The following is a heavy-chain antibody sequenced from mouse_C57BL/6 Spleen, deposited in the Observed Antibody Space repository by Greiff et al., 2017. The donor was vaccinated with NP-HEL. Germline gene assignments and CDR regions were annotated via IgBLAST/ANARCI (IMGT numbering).Heavy chain of an antibody. Sequence: EVQLVESGPGLVKPSQSLPLTCSVTGYSITSGYYWNWIRQFPGNKLEWMGYISYDGSNNSNPSLKNRISITRDTSKNQFFLKLNSVTTDDTATYYCARDWAMAYWGQGTLVTVSA. V-gene: IGHV3-6*01. CDR2: ISYDGSN. CDR1: GYSITSGYY. J-gene: IGHJ3*01. CDR3: ARDWAMAY.